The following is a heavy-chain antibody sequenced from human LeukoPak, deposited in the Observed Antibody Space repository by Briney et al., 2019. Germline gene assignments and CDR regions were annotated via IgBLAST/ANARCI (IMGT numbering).Heavy chain of an antibody. D-gene: IGHD2-15*01. Sequence: PGGSLRLSCAASGFTFSSYGMPWVRQAPGKGLEWVAVISYDGSNKYYADSVKGRFTISRDNSNNTLYLQMNSLRAEDTAVYYCAKGLGYCSGGSCYSDVYYGMDVWGQGTTVTVSS. CDR1: GFTFSSYG. J-gene: IGHJ6*02. V-gene: IGHV3-30*18. CDR3: AKGLGYCSGGSCYSDVYYGMDV. CDR2: ISYDGSNK.